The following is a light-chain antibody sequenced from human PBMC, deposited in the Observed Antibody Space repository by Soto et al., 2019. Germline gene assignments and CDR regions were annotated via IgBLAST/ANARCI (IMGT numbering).Light chain of an antibody. Sequence: IQRTQPPSSVSASVGDRVTITCRASQDVDSWLAWYQQKPGKAPKLLIYAASNLQSGVPSRFTGSGSGTDFTVTISSLQPEDFATYYCQQGSSFPWTFGQGTKVDIK. V-gene: IGKV1-12*01. CDR1: QDVDSW. CDR2: AAS. J-gene: IGKJ1*01. CDR3: QQGSSFPWT.